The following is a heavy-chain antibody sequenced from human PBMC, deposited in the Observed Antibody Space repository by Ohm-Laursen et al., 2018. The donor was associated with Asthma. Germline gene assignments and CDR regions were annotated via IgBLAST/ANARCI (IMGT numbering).Heavy chain of an antibody. J-gene: IGHJ4*02. Sequence: SLRLSCSASGFTFSSYAMHWVRQAPGKGLEWVSYISSSGSTIYYADSVKGRFTISRDNAKNSLYLQMNSLRAEDTAVYYCATRDISYYYDSSGIMLNWGQGTLVTVSS. CDR2: ISSSGSTI. CDR1: GFTFSSYA. CDR3: ATRDISYYYDSSGIMLN. D-gene: IGHD3-22*01. V-gene: IGHV3-48*03.